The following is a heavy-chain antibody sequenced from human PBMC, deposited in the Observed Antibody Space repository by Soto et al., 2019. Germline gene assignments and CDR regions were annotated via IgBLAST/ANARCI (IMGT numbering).Heavy chain of an antibody. CDR1: GFTFGDYW. J-gene: IGHJ4*02. CDR2: MKKDGSEK. CDR3: AKLGSGYYTGLYFEY. D-gene: IGHD3-3*01. V-gene: IGHV3-7*03. Sequence: RLSCAASGFTFGDYWMSWVRQAPGKGLEWVAHMKKDGSEKYYVDSVKGRFTVSRDNTKNSLYLQMNSLRAEDTAVYYCAKLGSGYYTGLYFEYWGQGTLVTVSS.